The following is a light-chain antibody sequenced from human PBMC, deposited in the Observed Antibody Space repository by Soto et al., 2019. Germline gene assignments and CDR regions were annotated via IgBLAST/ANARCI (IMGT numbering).Light chain of an antibody. Sequence: DIQMTQSPSTLSASVGDRVTITCRASPSISSWLAWYQQKPGQAPKLLLYKASTLQSGYPSRFSGSGSGTEFTLAISSLQPDDSAAYYGQQYNDNWTFGQGTKVDIK. CDR3: QQYNDNWT. CDR2: KAS. J-gene: IGKJ1*01. V-gene: IGKV1-5*03. CDR1: PSISSW.